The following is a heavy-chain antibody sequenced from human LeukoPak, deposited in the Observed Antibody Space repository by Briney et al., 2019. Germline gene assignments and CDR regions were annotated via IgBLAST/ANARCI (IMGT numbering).Heavy chain of an antibody. CDR2: IYYSGST. V-gene: IGHV4-59*01. Sequence: PSETLSLTCTVSGGSISSYYWSWIRQPPGKGLEWIGYIYYSGSTNYNPSLKSRVTISVDTSKNQFSLKLSSVTAADTAVYYCARDLHYCSGGSCYPDVWGKGITVTVSS. CDR1: GGSISSYY. D-gene: IGHD2-15*01. CDR3: ARDLHYCSGGSCYPDV. J-gene: IGHJ6*04.